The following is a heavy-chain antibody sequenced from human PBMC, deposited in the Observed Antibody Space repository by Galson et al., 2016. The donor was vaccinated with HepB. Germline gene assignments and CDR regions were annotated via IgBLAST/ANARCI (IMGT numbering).Heavy chain of an antibody. CDR3: ARDNCINAICYTGWFDS. V-gene: IGHV3-21*01. D-gene: IGHD2-8*01. CDR1: GLTFSTYN. CDR2: ISYNI. Sequence: SLRLSCAASGLTFSTYNMNWVRQAPGKGLEWVSSISYNIYCADSVRGRFTISRDNAKNSLFLQMNSLRVEDTAVYYCARDNCINAICYTGWFDSWGQGTLFTVSA. J-gene: IGHJ5*01.